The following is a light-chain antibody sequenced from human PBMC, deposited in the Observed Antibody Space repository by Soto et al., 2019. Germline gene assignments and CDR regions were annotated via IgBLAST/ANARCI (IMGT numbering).Light chain of an antibody. Sequence: EIVLTQSPGTLSLSPGERATLSCRASQSVSSSYLAWYQQKPGQAPRLLIYGASSRATGIPDRFSGSGSGTDFTLTISRLEPEDFAVYYCPQYGSSPRWTFGQGPKVEIK. CDR1: QSVSSSY. J-gene: IGKJ1*01. CDR2: GAS. V-gene: IGKV3-20*01. CDR3: PQYGSSPRWT.